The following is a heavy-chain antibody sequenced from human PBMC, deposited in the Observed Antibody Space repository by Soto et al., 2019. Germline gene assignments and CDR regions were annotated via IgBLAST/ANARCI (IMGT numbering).Heavy chain of an antibody. J-gene: IGHJ5*02. V-gene: IGHV3-66*01. D-gene: IGHD1-1*01. CDR1: GFTVSNNY. CDR2: IYSGGST. CDR3: TRGPGTTPGGNP. Sequence: DVQLVESGGGLVQPGGSLRLSCAVSGFTVSNNYMSWVRQAPGKGLEWVSLIYSGGSTYYADSVKGRFTISRDNSKNTLYLQMNSLRDGGRAVYYCTRGPGTTPGGNPWGQGTRVTVSS.